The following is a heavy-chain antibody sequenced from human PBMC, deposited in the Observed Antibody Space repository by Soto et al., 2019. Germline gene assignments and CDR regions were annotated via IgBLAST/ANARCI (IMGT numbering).Heavy chain of an antibody. D-gene: IGHD6-19*01. V-gene: IGHV3-23*01. J-gene: IGHJ3*02. CDR1: GFTFSSYA. Sequence: PGESLKISCAASGFTFSSYAMSWVRQAPGKGLEWVSAISGSGGSTYYADSVKGRFTISRDNSKNTLYLQMNSLRAEDTAVYYCAKGGAVAVPGGDAFDIWGQGTMVTVSS. CDR3: AKGGAVAVPGGDAFDI. CDR2: ISGSGGST.